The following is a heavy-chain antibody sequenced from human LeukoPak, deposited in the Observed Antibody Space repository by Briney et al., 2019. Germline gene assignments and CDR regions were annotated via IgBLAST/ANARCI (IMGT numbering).Heavy chain of an antibody. J-gene: IGHJ6*03. V-gene: IGHV3-21*01. D-gene: IGHD1-26*01. CDR3: ARDISATGYYYYYMDV. CDR2: ISSSSSYI. CDR1: GFTFSSYS. Sequence: PGGSLRLSCAASGFTFSSYSMNWVRQAPGKGLEWFSSISSSSSYIYYADSVKGRFTISRDNAKNSLYLQMNSLRAEDTAVYYCARDISATGYYYYYMDVWGKGTTVTVSS.